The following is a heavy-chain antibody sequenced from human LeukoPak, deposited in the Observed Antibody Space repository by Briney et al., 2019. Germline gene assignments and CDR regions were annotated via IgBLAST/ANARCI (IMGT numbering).Heavy chain of an antibody. CDR2: INPNSGGT. D-gene: IGHD2-21*01. CDR1: GYTFTGYY. CDR3: ARDRGIAHCGGDCYAGAFDI. J-gene: IGHJ3*02. Sequence: GASVKVSCKASGYTFTGYYMHWVRQAPGQGLEWMGRINPNSGGTNYAQKFQGRVTMTRDTSISTAYMELSRLRSDDTAVYYCARDRGIAHCGGDCYAGAFDIWGQGTMVTVSS. V-gene: IGHV1-2*06.